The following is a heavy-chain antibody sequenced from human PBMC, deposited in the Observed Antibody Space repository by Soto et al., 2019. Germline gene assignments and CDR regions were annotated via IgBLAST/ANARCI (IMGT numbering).Heavy chain of an antibody. CDR3: ARDARGSSWQRGWFDP. J-gene: IGHJ5*02. CDR2: ISSSGSTI. CDR1: GFTFSDYY. V-gene: IGHV3-11*01. Sequence: GGSLRLSCAASGFTFSDYYMSWIRQAPGKGLEWVSYISSSGSTIYYADSVKGRFTISRDNAKNSLYLQMNSLRAEDTAVDYCARDARGSSWQRGWFDPWGQGTLVTVSS. D-gene: IGHD6-13*01.